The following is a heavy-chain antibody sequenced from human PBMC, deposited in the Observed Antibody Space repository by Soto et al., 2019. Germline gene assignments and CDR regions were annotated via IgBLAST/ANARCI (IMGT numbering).Heavy chain of an antibody. J-gene: IGHJ4*02. Sequence: ASVKVSCKASGYTFTSYGISWVRQAPGQGLEWMGWISAYNGNTNYAQKLQGRVTMTTDTSTSTAYMELRSLRSDDTAVYYCARVRHCSSTSCYAGYWGQGTLVTVPQ. D-gene: IGHD2-2*01. CDR2: ISAYNGNT. CDR1: GYTFTSYG. V-gene: IGHV1-18*01. CDR3: ARVRHCSSTSCYAGY.